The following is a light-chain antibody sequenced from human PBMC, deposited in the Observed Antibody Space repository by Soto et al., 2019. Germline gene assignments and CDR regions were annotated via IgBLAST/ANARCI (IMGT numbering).Light chain of an antibody. Sequence: QSALTQPRSVSGSPGQSVTISCTGTSSDVGGHNYVTWYQLHPVKAPKLMIYDVDKRPSGVPDRFSGSKSGNTASLTISGLQADDETDYYCCSYAGSYTLVFGGGTKLTVL. CDR3: CSYAGSYTLV. CDR2: DVD. J-gene: IGLJ3*02. CDR1: SSDVGGHNY. V-gene: IGLV2-11*01.